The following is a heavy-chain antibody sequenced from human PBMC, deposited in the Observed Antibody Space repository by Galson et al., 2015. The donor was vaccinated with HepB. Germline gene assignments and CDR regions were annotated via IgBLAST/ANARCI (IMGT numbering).Heavy chain of an antibody. CDR1: GISLSTSGVG. Sequence: PALVKPTQTLTLTCTFSGISLSTSGVGVGWIRQPPGKALEWLALIYWDDDKRYSPSLKSRLTITKDTSKNQVDLTMTNMDPVDTATYYCVRRIPRYYYDSSGEYFQHWGQGTLVTVSS. V-gene: IGHV2-5*02. CDR2: IYWDDDK. D-gene: IGHD3-22*01. CDR3: VRRIPRYYYDSSGEYFQH. J-gene: IGHJ1*01.